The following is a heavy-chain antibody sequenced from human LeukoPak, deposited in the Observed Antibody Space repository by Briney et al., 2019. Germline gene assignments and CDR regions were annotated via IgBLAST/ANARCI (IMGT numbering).Heavy chain of an antibody. J-gene: IGHJ4*02. Sequence: PSETLSLTCTVSGGSISSYYWSWIRQPPGKGLEWIGYIYYSGSTNYNPSLKSRVTISVDTSKNQFSLKLSSVTAADTAVYYCARSPRTVVTPLYFDNWGLGTLVTVSS. CDR2: IYYSGST. D-gene: IGHD4-23*01. CDR3: ARSPRTVVTPLYFDN. CDR1: GGSISSYY. V-gene: IGHV4-59*08.